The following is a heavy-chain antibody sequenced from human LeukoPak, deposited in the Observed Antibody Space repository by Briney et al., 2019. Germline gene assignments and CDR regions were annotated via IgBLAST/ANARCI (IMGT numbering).Heavy chain of an antibody. Sequence: SETPSLTCTVSGGSISSYYWSWIRQPPGKGLEWIGYIYYSGSTNYNPSLKSRATISVDTSKNQFSLKLSSVTAADTAVYYCARDPDAFDIWGQGTMVTVSS. V-gene: IGHV4-59*01. CDR2: IYYSGST. CDR1: GGSISSYY. J-gene: IGHJ3*02. CDR3: ARDPDAFDI.